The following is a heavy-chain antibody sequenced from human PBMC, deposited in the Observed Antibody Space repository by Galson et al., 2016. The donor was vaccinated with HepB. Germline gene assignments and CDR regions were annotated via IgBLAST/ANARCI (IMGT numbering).Heavy chain of an antibody. CDR3: LADFDI. V-gene: IGHV3-30-3*01. CDR1: GFSFSTYT. J-gene: IGHJ3*02. D-gene: IGHD6-19*01. CDR2: ISYDATNK. Sequence: SLRLSCAASGFSFSTYTMHWVRQAPGKGPEWVAVISYDATNKYYADSVKGRFTISRDNSKNTLYLQMNSLRAEDTAVYYCLADFDIWGQGTMVTVSS.